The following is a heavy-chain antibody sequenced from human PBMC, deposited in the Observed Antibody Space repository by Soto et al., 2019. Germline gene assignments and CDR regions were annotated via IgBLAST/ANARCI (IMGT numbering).Heavy chain of an antibody. V-gene: IGHV3-23*01. J-gene: IGHJ3*01. CDR3: ARCPEQQVTDASDV. Sequence: GGSLRLSCVASGFTLGNYAMNWVRQTPGRGLEWLSAISRFGSTTIYADSVKGRFTISREDSKNMVYLQMNSLRADDTATYYCARCPEQQVTDASDVWGQGTVVTVSS. CDR2: ISRFGSTT. D-gene: IGHD6-13*01. CDR1: GFTLGNYA.